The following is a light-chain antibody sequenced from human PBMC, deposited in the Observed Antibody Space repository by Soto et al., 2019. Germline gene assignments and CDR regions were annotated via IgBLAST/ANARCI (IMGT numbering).Light chain of an antibody. CDR2: GSS. Sequence: EIVLTQSPGTLSLSPGERATLSCRASQSVSSSYLACYQQKPGQAPRLLIYGSSSRATGIPDRFSGSGSGTDFTLTISSLEPEDFAVYYCQQYGSSPVTFGQRTKLEIK. CDR1: QSVSSSY. CDR3: QQYGSSPVT. J-gene: IGKJ2*01. V-gene: IGKV3-20*01.